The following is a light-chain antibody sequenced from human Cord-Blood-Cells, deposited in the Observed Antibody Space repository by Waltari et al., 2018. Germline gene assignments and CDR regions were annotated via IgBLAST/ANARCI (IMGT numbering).Light chain of an antibody. CDR2: AAS. CDR3: QQSYSTPYT. J-gene: IGKJ2*01. V-gene: IGKV1-39*01. CDR1: QSITSY. Sequence: DIQMTQSPSSLSASVGDRVTITCRASQSITSYLNWYQQNPGKAPKLLSYAASSLQSGVPSRFSGSRSGTDVTHTISSLQPEDFATYDCQQSYSTPYTFGQGTKLEIK.